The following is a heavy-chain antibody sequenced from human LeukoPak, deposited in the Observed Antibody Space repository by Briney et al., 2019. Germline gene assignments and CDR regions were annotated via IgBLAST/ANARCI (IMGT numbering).Heavy chain of an antibody. CDR1: GFTFSSYW. Sequence: GGSLRLSCAGSGFTFSSYWMRWVRQAPGKGLEWVANIKQDGSERFYVDSVKGRFTISRDNAKNSLYLQMNSLRAEDTAVYYCASDSGELGSTLPFDYWGQGTLVTVSS. J-gene: IGHJ4*02. V-gene: IGHV3-7*01. D-gene: IGHD1-7*01. CDR2: IKQDGSER. CDR3: ASDSGELGSTLPFDY.